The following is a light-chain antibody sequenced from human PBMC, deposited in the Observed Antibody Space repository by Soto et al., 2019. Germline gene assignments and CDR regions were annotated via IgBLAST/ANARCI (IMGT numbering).Light chain of an antibody. J-gene: IGKJ1*01. CDR1: QSISRW. CDR2: DAS. V-gene: IGKV1-5*01. CDR3: QQYNSYWT. Sequence: DIQMTQSPSTLAASVGDRVTITCRASQSISRWLAWYRQKPGKAPKLLIYDASSLESGVTSRFSGSGSGTEFTLTISSLQPDDFAVYYCQQYNSYWTFGHGTKVDIK.